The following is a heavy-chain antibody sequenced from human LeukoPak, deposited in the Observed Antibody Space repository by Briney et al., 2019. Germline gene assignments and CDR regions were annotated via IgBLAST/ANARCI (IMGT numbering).Heavy chain of an antibody. J-gene: IGHJ4*02. D-gene: IGHD2-15*01. CDR2: ISYDGSNK. CDR3: AREQDIVVVVARGLDY. V-gene: IGHV3-30*04. Sequence: GRSLRLSCAASGFTFGSYAMHWVRQAPGKGLEWVAVISYDGSNKYYADSVKGRFTISRDNSKNTLYLQMNSLRAEDTAVYYCAREQDIVVVVARGLDYWGQGTLVTVSS. CDR1: GFTFGSYA.